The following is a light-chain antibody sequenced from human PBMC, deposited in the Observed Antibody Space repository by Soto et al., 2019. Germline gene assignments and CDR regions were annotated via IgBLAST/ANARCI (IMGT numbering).Light chain of an antibody. CDR3: QQRYNWTPSFT. Sequence: EIVLTQSPATLSLSPGERATLSCRASQTVSSFLAWYQQKPGQAPRLLIYGASNRATDIPARFSGSGSGTDLTLTLTSLELEDFAVYYCQQRYNWTPSFTFGPGTRVDIK. J-gene: IGKJ3*01. V-gene: IGKV3-11*01. CDR2: GAS. CDR1: QTVSSF.